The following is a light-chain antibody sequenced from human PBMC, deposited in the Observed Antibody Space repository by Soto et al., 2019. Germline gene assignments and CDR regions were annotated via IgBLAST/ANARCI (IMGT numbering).Light chain of an antibody. CDR2: AAS. Sequence: EVVMTQSPATLSVSPGERATLSCRASQSVSGNLAWYQQKPGQAPRLLIYAASTRATGIPVRFSGSGSGTQFTLTISSLQPEDFAVYYCQQYNNWSYTFGPGTKVDIK. CDR3: QQYNNWSYT. J-gene: IGKJ3*01. V-gene: IGKV3-15*01. CDR1: QSVSGN.